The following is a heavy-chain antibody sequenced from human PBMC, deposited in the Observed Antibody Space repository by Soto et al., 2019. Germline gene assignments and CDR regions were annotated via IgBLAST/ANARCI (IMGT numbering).Heavy chain of an antibody. D-gene: IGHD2-2*01. Sequence: ASVKVSCKASGYTFTSYGIIWVRQAPGQGLEWMGWISAYNGNTNYAQKLQGRVTMTTDTSTSTAYMELRSLRSDDTAVYYCARDRLIVVVPAALARGYYFDYWGQGTLVTVSS. CDR1: GYTFTSYG. CDR3: ARDRLIVVVPAALARGYYFDY. CDR2: ISAYNGNT. V-gene: IGHV1-18*01. J-gene: IGHJ4*02.